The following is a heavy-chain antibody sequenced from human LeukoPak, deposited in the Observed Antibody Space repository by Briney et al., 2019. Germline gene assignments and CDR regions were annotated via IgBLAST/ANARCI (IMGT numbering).Heavy chain of an antibody. CDR2: IYYSGST. D-gene: IGHD3-10*01. V-gene: IGHV4-39*01. J-gene: IGHJ4*02. Sequence: PSETLSLTCTVSGGSITSSSYYWGWIRQPPGKGLEWIGSIYYSGSTYYNPSLKSRVTISVDTSKNQFSLKLSSVTAADTAVYYCARGYYDSRSHYLVAFDLWGQGVLVTVSS. CDR1: GGSITSSSYY. CDR3: ARGYYDSRSHYLVAFDL.